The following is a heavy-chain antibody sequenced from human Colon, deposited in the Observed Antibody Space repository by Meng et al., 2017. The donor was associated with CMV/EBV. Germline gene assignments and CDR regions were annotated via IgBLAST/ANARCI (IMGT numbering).Heavy chain of an antibody. J-gene: IGHJ4*02. CDR2: ISRDSSSI. CDR1: GFTFSRYS. V-gene: IGHV3-21*01. CDR3: ARDRLEGDYSGPGF. Sequence: GGSLRLSCAASGFTFSRYSMDWHRQAPGKGLEWVSSISRDSSSIYYSNSVRGRFTISRDDAENSLYLQMNSLRAEDTAFYYCARDRLEGDYSGPGFWGQGTLVTVSS. D-gene: IGHD1-1*01.